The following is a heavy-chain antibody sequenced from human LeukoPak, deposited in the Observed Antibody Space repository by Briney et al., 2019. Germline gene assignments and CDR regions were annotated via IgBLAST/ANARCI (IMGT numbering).Heavy chain of an antibody. CDR1: GGSLSSSSYY. J-gene: IGHJ4*02. Sequence: SETLSLTCTVSGGSLSSSSYYWGWIRQPPGKGLEWIGSIYYSGSTYYNPSLKSRVTISVDTSKNQFSLKLSSVTAADTAVYYCARGGRIDYWGQGTLVTVSS. V-gene: IGHV4-39*07. D-gene: IGHD2-15*01. CDR2: IYYSGST. CDR3: ARGGRIDY.